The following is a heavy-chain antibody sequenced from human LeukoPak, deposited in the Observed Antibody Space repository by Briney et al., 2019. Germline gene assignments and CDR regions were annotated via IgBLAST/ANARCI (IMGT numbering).Heavy chain of an antibody. D-gene: IGHD5-12*01. CDR2: IYYIGST. Sequence: SETLSLTCTVSGGSISSYYWSWLRQPPGKGLEWLGYIYYIGSTNYNPSLTSRVTISVDTSKNQVSLKLRCVTAADTAVYYCARFAVDSLMVFDYWGQGTLVTVSS. J-gene: IGHJ4*02. CDR1: GGSISSYY. V-gene: IGHV4-59*08. CDR3: ARFAVDSLMVFDY.